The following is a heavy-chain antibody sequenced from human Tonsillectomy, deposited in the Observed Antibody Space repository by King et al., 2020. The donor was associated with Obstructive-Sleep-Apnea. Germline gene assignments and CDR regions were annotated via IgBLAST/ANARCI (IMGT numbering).Heavy chain of an antibody. V-gene: IGHV3-30-3*01. D-gene: IGHD4-23*01. J-gene: IGHJ6*02. CDR2: ISYDGSNK. CDR1: GFTFSSYA. CDR3: AGCGGSTVVTPYYYYGMDV. Sequence: VQLVESGGGVVQPGRSLRLSCAASGFTFSSYAMHWVRQAPGKGLEWVAVISYDGSNKYYADSVKGRFTISRDNSKNTLYLQMNSLRAEDTAVYYCAGCGGSTVVTPYYYYGMDVWGQGTTVTVSS.